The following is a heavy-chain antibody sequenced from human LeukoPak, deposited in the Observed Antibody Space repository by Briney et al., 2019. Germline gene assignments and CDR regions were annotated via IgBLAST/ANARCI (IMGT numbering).Heavy chain of an antibody. CDR2: INPNSGGT. J-gene: IGHJ5*02. CDR3: ARDLYSSYCSGGSCRNWFDP. Sequence: ASVKVSCKASGYTFTGYYMHWVRQAPGQGLEWMGWINPNSGGTNYAQKFQGRVTMTRDTSISTAYMELSRLGSDDTAVYYCARDLYSSYCSGGSCRNWFDPWGQGTLVTVSS. V-gene: IGHV1-2*02. D-gene: IGHD2-15*01. CDR1: GYTFTGYY.